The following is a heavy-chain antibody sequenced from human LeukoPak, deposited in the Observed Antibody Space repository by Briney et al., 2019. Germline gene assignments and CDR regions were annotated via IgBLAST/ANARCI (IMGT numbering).Heavy chain of an antibody. CDR3: ARDQFRDYYDSSGYQRVPFDY. V-gene: IGHV4-39*07. D-gene: IGHD3-22*01. J-gene: IGHJ4*02. CDR2: IYYSGST. CDR1: GGSISSSSYY. Sequence: SETLSLTCTVSGGSISSSSYYWGWIRQPPGKGLEWIGSIYYSGSTYYNPPLKSRVTISVDTSKNQFSLKLSSVTAADTAVYYCARDQFRDYYDSSGYQRVPFDYWGQGTLVTVSS.